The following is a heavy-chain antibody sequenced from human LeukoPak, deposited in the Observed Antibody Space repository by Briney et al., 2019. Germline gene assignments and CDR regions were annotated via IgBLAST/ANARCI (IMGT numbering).Heavy chain of an antibody. CDR2: IKQDGSEK. CDR3: ARGGYSYGFDFDY. V-gene: IGHV3-7*01. D-gene: IGHD5-18*01. J-gene: IGHJ4*02. Sequence: GGSLRLSCAASGFTFSSYGMHWVRQAPGKGLEWVANIKQDGSEKYYVDSVKGRFTISRDNAKNSLYLQMNSLRAEDTAVYYCARGGYSYGFDFDYWGQGTLVTVSS. CDR1: GFTFSSYG.